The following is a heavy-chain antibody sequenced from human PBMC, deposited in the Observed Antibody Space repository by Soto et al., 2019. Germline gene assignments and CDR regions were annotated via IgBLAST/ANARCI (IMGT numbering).Heavy chain of an antibody. Sequence: VQLVESGGGLIQPGGSLRLSSAASGFTVSSNHMTWVRQAPGRGPEWVSTIYYNGNTFYADSVKGRFTISRDNSKNMLYLQMNSLRAEDTALYYCATGGDTAKDGYWGQGTLVTVSS. CDR1: GFTVSSNH. CDR3: ATGGDTAKDGY. V-gene: IGHV3-53*01. J-gene: IGHJ4*02. D-gene: IGHD5-18*01. CDR2: IYYNGNT.